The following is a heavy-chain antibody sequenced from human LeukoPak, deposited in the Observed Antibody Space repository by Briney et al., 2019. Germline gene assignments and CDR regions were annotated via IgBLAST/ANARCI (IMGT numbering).Heavy chain of an antibody. CDR2: LYYSGRT. CDR1: GGSISSYY. Sequence: SETLSLTCTVSGGSISSYYGSWIRQPPGKGLEWIGYLYYSGRTNYNPSLKSRVTISVDTSKDQFSLKLSSVTAADTAVYYCARTLSESYYYYGTDVWGQGTTVTVSS. CDR3: ARTLSESYYYYGTDV. D-gene: IGHD6-19*01. V-gene: IGHV4-59*01. J-gene: IGHJ6*02.